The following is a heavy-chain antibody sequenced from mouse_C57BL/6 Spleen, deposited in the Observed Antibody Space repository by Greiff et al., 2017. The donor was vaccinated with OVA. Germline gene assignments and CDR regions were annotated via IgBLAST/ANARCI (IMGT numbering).Heavy chain of an antibody. D-gene: IGHD1-1*01. CDR1: GYAFTNYL. Sequence: QVQLKESGAELVRPGTSVKVSCKASGYAFTNYLIEWVKQRPGQGLEWIGVINPGSGGTNYNEKFKGKATLTADKSSSTAYMQLSSLTSEDSAVYFCARSRITTVVGDYFDYWGQGTTLTVSS. V-gene: IGHV1-54*01. CDR3: ARSRITTVVGDYFDY. CDR2: INPGSGGT. J-gene: IGHJ2*01.